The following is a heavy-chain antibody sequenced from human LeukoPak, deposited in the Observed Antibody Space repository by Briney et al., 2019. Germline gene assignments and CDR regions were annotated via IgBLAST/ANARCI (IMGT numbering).Heavy chain of an antibody. J-gene: IGHJ3*02. CDR3: ARGDFWSGYLTGAFDI. CDR2: IYTSGST. Sequence: SETLSLTCTVSGGSISSYYWSWIRQPAGKGLEWIGRIYTSGSTNYNPSLKSRVTMSVDTSKNQFSLKLSSVTTADTAVYYCARGDFWSGYLTGAFDIWGQGTMVTVSS. CDR1: GGSISSYY. D-gene: IGHD3-3*01. V-gene: IGHV4-4*07.